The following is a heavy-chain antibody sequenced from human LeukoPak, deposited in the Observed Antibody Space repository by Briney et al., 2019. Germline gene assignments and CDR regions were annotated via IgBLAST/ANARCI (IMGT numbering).Heavy chain of an antibody. CDR2: INSDGSST. D-gene: IGHD3-10*01. V-gene: IGHV3-74*01. CDR3: ARAPLMVRGITPPFDH. Sequence: GGSLRLSCAASGFTFSSYWMHWVRQAPGKGLVWVSRINSDGSSTSYADSVKGRFTISRDNAKNTLYLQMNSLRAEDTAVYYCARAPLMVRGITPPFDHWGQGALVTACS. CDR1: GFTFSSYW. J-gene: IGHJ4*02.